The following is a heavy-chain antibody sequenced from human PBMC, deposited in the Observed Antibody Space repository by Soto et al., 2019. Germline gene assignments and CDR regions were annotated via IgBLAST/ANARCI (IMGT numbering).Heavy chain of an antibody. CDR2: IFHSGSS. J-gene: IGHJ4*02. CDR1: GGSLSSADSY. CDR3: DRLLHITMKVVIFDS. V-gene: IGHV4-30-4*01. D-gene: IGHD3-22*01. Sequence: SETLSLTCTVSGGSLSSADSYWSWLRQPPGKGLEWIGNIFHSGSSHYNASLKSRVTISVDTSKNQFSLKLNSVTAADTAVYYCDRLLHITMKVVIFDSWGQGTLVTVSS.